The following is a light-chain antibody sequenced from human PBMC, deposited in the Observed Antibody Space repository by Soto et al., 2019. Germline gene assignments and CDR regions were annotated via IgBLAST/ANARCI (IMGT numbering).Light chain of an antibody. CDR3: TSYTRTSTYV. Sequence: QSALTQPASVSGSPGQSITISCTGTSSDVGAYDYVSWYQQHPGKAPKFMIYEVTNRPSGVSHRFSGSKSGNTASLTISGLQAEDEADYYCTSYTRTSTYVFGTGTKLTVL. CDR1: SSDVGAYDY. CDR2: EVT. V-gene: IGLV2-14*01. J-gene: IGLJ1*01.